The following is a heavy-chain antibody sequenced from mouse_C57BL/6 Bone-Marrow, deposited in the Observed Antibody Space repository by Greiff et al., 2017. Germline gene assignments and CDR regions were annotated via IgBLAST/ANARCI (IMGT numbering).Heavy chain of an antibody. CDR2: IDPETGGT. D-gene: IGHD1-2*01. J-gene: IGHJ2*01. CDR3: TRRITSAFDY. CDR1: GYTFTDYE. V-gene: IGHV1-15*01. Sequence: QVQLQQSGAELVRPGASVTLSCKASGYTFTDYEMHWVKQTPVHGLEWIGAIDPETGGTAYNQKFKGKAILTADKSSSTAYMELRSLTSEDSAVSYCTRRITSAFDYWGQGTTLTVSS.